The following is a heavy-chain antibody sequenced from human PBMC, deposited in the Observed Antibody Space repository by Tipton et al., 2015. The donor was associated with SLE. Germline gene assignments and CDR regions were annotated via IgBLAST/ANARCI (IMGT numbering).Heavy chain of an antibody. J-gene: IGHJ4*03. D-gene: IGHD5-24*01. V-gene: IGHV3-30-3*01. CDR1: GFTFSSYA. CDR3: ARDRSRVSRDGYKPFDY. Sequence: SLRLSCAASGFTFSSYAMHWVRQAPGKGLEWVAVISYDGSNKYYADSVKGRFTISRDNSKNTLYLQMNSLRAEDTAVYYCARDRSRVSRDGYKPFDYWGQGTTVTVSS. CDR2: ISYDGSNK.